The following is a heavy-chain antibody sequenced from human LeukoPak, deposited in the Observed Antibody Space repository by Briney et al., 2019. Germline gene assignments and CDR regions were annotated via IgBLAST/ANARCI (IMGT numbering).Heavy chain of an antibody. J-gene: IGHJ4*02. CDR3: ARRGDPYYFDY. Sequence: GGSLRLSCAASGFTFSDSAMNWVRQAPGKGLEWVSVIGGSGGPTFYADSVKGRFTISRGNSKNTLYLRLNSLRAEDTAVYYCARRGDPYYFDYWGQGALVTVSA. CDR1: GFTFSDSA. CDR2: IGGSGGPT. D-gene: IGHD2-21*02. V-gene: IGHV3-23*01.